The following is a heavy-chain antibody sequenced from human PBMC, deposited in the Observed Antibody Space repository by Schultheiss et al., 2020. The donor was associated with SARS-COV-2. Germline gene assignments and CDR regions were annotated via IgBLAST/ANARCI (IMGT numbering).Heavy chain of an antibody. CDR1: GGSFSGYY. CDR2: IYYSGSI. Sequence: SETLSLTCTVSGGSFSGYYWSWIRQPPGKGLEWIGDIYYSGSIYCNPSLKSRVTMSVDTSKNQFSLKLSSVTAADTAVYYCARRRSGWYAPIDYWGQGTLVTVSS. D-gene: IGHD6-19*01. CDR3: ARRRSGWYAPIDY. V-gene: IGHV4-59*04. J-gene: IGHJ4*02.